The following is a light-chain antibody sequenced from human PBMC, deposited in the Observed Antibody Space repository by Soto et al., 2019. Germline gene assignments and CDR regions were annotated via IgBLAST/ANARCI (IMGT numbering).Light chain of an antibody. CDR3: HQSYSAPWT. CDR2: AAS. J-gene: IGKJ1*01. CDR1: QSISSY. Sequence: DIQVTQSPSSLSASVGDRVTITCRASQSISSYLNWYRQKPGRAPNLLIYAASKLQSGVPSRFSGSGSGTDFTPTISSLQPGDFAIYYCHQSYSAPWTFGQGTKVEIK. V-gene: IGKV1-39*01.